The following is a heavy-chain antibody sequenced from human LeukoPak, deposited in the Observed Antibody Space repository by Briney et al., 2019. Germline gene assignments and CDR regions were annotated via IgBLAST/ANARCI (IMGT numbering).Heavy chain of an antibody. CDR2: VSGSGGTT. J-gene: IGHJ4*02. CDR3: AKDPVRDIVLIVYAL. D-gene: IGHD2-8*01. Sequence: GGSLRLSCAASGFTFSTYTMNWVRQAPGEGLEWVSGVSGSGGTTYYADSVKGRFTISRDNSKNTLYLQMNSLRAEDTAVYYCAKDPVRDIVLIVYALWGQGTLVTVSS. CDR1: GFTFSTYT. V-gene: IGHV3-23*01.